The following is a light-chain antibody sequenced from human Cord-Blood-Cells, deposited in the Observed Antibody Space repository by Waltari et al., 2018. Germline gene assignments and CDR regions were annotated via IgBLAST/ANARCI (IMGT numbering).Light chain of an antibody. CDR1: SSNIGNNY. J-gene: IGLJ1*01. Sequence: QSVLTQPPSVSAAPGQKVTIPCSGSSSNIGNNYVSWYQQPPGTAPKLLIYENNKRPSGIPDLCAGSKSGTSATLGITGLQTGDDADYYCGTWDSSLSAYVFGTGTKVTVL. CDR2: ENN. CDR3: GTWDSSLSAYV. V-gene: IGLV1-51*02.